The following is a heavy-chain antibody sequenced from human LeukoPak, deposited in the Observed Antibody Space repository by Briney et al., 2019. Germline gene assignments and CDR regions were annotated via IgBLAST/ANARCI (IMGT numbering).Heavy chain of an antibody. V-gene: IGHV3-21*01. CDR1: GFTFSSYS. CDR2: ISSSSIYI. D-gene: IGHD6-19*01. Sequence: PGGSLRLSCAASGFTFSSYSMNWVRQAPGKGLEWVSSISSSSIYIYYADSVKGRFTISRDNAKNSLYLQMNSPRAEDTAVYYCARSSGWYHRGPDYYYYYMDVWGKGTTVTVSS. CDR3: ARSSGWYHRGPDYYYYYMDV. J-gene: IGHJ6*03.